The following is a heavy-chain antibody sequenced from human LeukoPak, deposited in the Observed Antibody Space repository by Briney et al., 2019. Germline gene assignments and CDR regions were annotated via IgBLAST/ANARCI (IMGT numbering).Heavy chain of an antibody. V-gene: IGHV3-23*01. Sequence: GGSLRLSCAASGFTFSSYAMSWVRQAPGKGLEWVSAISGSGGSTYYADSVKGRFTTSRDNSKNTLYLQMNSLRAEDTAVYYCARSIAAAGDLGAFDIWGQGTMVTVSS. J-gene: IGHJ3*02. CDR1: GFTFSSYA. CDR2: ISGSGGST. D-gene: IGHD6-6*01. CDR3: ARSIAAAGDLGAFDI.